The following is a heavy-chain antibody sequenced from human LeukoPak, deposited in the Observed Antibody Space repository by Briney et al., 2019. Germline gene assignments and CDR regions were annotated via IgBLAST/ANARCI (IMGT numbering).Heavy chain of an antibody. J-gene: IGHJ4*02. CDR2: IYSGGST. D-gene: IGHD6-13*01. V-gene: IGHV3-66*01. CDR1: GFTVSSNY. Sequence: GGSLRLSCAASGFTVSSNYMSWVRQAPGKGLEWVSVIYSGGSTYYADSVKGRFAISRDNSKNTLYLQMNSLRAEDTAVYYCARDPKSGAAAGTDYWGQGTLVTVSS. CDR3: ARDPKSGAAAGTDY.